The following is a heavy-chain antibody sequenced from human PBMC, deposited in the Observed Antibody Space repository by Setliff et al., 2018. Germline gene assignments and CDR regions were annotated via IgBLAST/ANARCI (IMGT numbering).Heavy chain of an antibody. Sequence: PSETLSLTCTLSGDSISRSTYYWGWIRQSPGKGLDWIGTVDRSGNTFYNPSLRSRVTISVDTSKNQFSLRLTSVTAADTAIYYCASRTTGPGGWFDYWGQGALVTVSS. J-gene: IGHJ5*01. CDR3: ASRTTGPGGWFDY. V-gene: IGHV4-39*01. CDR2: VDRSGNT. D-gene: IGHD1-1*01. CDR1: GDSISRSTYY.